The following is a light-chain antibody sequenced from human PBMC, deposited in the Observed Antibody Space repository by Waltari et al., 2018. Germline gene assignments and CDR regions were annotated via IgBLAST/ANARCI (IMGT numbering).Light chain of an antibody. CDR3: QQLTNLPPWP. CDR2: GSS. Sequence: DIVLTQSPATLSLSPGERATLYCRANEHINIYLAWYQQKPGQAPSLRIYGSSNRAPGLPVRFIGAGSGTAFTLTISCRAPEDFALDFCQQLTNLPPWPFGQGTRVQIK. V-gene: IGKV3-11*01. J-gene: IGKJ1*01. CDR1: EHINIY.